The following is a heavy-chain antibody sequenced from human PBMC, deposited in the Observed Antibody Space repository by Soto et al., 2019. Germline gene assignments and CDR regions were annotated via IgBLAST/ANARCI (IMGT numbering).Heavy chain of an antibody. CDR1: GGTFKKYV. V-gene: IGHV1-69*12. CDR3: AGGSVDDYDDYAVFDS. D-gene: IGHD4-17*01. J-gene: IGHJ4*02. CDR2: IIPIFGMA. Sequence: QVQLVQSGAEVKKPGSSVKVSCKASGGTFKKYVITWVRQAPGQGLEWMGGIIPIFGMANYAQKFQGRVTITADESAVTAWMELRSLRSEDTAVYYCAGGSVDDYDDYAVFDSWGQGTLVTVSS.